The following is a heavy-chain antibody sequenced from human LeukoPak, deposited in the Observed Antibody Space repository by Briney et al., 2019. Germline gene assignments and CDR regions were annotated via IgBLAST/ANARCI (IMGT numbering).Heavy chain of an antibody. CDR2: IFPGDSDI. V-gene: IGHV5-51*01. CDR1: GNSISNSW. D-gene: IGHD3-10*01. J-gene: IGHJ4*02. CDR3: ARRGRGGSGSLYYFDY. Sequence: GESLKISSKGSGNSISNSWNGWVRQMPGKGLEWMGIIFPGDSDIRYSPSFQGHVTISVDKSITTAYLQQSSLEATDTATYYCARRGRGGSGSLYYFDYWGQGTLVTVSS.